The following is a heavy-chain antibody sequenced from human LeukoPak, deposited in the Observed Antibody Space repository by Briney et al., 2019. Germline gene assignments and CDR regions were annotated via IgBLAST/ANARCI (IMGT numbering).Heavy chain of an antibody. J-gene: IGHJ5*02. V-gene: IGHV1-18*01. CDR1: GYTFTSYG. Sequence: ASVKVSCKASGYTFTSYGISWVRQAPGQGLEWMGWISAYNGNTNYAQKLQGRVTMTTGTSTSTAYMELRSLRSDDTAVYYCARDITIFGVVISWFDPWGQGTLVTVSS. CDR3: ARDITIFGVVISWFDP. CDR2: ISAYNGNT. D-gene: IGHD3-3*01.